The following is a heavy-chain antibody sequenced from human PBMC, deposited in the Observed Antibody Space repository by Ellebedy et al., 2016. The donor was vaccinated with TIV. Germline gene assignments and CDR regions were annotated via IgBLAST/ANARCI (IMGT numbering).Heavy chain of an antibody. CDR2: IGFDGSKK. CDR1: GFRFNNND. D-gene: IGHD3-10*02. J-gene: IGHJ4*02. CDR3: ARGGNYVSSYYFDF. V-gene: IGHV3-33*08. Sequence: GESLKISCAASGFRFNNNDMHWVRQVPGKGLEWVAVIGFDGSKKSYADSVRGRFTISRDNSKNTLYLEMTSLRAEDTAVYYCARGGNYVSSYYFDFWGQGTLVTVSS.